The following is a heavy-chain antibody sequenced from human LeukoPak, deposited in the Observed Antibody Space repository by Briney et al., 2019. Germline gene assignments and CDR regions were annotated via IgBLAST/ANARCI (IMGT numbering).Heavy chain of an antibody. CDR3: ARDKRQVGATFSAIGAFDI. CDR1: GGSFSGYY. D-gene: IGHD1-26*01. J-gene: IGHJ3*02. Sequence: SETLSLTCAVYGGSFSGYYWSWIRQPPGKGLEWIGEINHSGSTNYNPSLKSRVTISVDTSKNQFSLKLSSVTAADTAVYYCARDKRQVGATFSAIGAFDIWGQGTMVTVSS. CDR2: INHSGST. V-gene: IGHV4-34*01.